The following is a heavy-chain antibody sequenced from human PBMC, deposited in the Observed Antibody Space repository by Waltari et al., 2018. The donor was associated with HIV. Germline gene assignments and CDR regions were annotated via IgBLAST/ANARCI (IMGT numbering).Heavy chain of an antibody. CDR2: INPNSGGT. D-gene: IGHD6-13*01. J-gene: IGHJ4*02. CDR1: GYTFTGYY. Sequence: QVQLVQSGAEVKKPGASVKVSCKASGYTFTGYYMHWVRQAPGQGLAWMGWINPNSGGTNYAQKFQDRVTMTRDTSISTAYMELSSLRSDDTAVYYCARETVAAGTAADYWGQGTLVTVSS. V-gene: IGHV1-2*02. CDR3: ARETVAAGTAADY.